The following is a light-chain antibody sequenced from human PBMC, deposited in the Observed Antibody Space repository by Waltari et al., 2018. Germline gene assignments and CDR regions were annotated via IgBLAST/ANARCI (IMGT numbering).Light chain of an antibody. Sequence: EVVLTQSPASLSSSPGERVNLSCRASQYVSGKLAWYQPKPGLAPRLLISGASTRATGVPARFSGSGSGTEFTLTISSLQSEDFAVYYCQQYNDWPGLTFGGGTRVEIK. CDR2: GAS. V-gene: IGKV3-15*01. CDR3: QQYNDWPGLT. J-gene: IGKJ4*01. CDR1: QYVSGK.